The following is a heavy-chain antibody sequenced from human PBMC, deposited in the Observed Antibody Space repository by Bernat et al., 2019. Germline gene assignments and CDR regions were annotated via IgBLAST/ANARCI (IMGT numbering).Heavy chain of an antibody. Sequence: EVNLVESGGGLVQPGGSLRLSCAASGFTFSSYWMNWVRQAPGKGLEWVANIKQDGSEKCYVDSVKGRFTISRDNSKNTLYLQMNSLRAEDTAVYYCARAAFWSGYLNHDAFDIWGQGTMVTVSS. D-gene: IGHD3-3*01. V-gene: IGHV3-7*03. CDR3: ARAAFWSGYLNHDAFDI. CDR1: GFTFSSYW. J-gene: IGHJ3*02. CDR2: IKQDGSEK.